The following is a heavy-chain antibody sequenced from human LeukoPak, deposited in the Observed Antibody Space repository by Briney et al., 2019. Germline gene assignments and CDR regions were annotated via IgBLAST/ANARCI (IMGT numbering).Heavy chain of an antibody. CDR3: ARVVVRGIYFDY. CDR1: GGSISSYY. CDR2: TYHSGST. V-gene: IGHV4-59*12. D-gene: IGHD3-10*01. Sequence: SETLSLTCTVSGGSISSYYWSWIRQPPGKGLEWIGYTYHSGSTYYNPSLKSRVTISVDRSKNQFSLKLSSVTAADTAVYYCARVVVRGIYFDYWGQGTLVTVSS. J-gene: IGHJ4*02.